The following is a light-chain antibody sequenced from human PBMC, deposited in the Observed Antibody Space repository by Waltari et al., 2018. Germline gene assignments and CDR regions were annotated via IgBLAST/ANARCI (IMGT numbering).Light chain of an antibody. CDR2: GVS. CDR1: STDIGRYNY. J-gene: IGLJ3*02. Sequence: QSAPTQPPSVSGSPGQSVTISCTGTSTDIGRYNYVSWYQQQPGQAPKIIINGVSNRPSGVSDRFSGSKTGQTASLTISGLQPEDEAEYYCCSYTTNSNWVFGGGTRLTVL. V-gene: IGLV2-14*03. CDR3: CSYTTNSNWV.